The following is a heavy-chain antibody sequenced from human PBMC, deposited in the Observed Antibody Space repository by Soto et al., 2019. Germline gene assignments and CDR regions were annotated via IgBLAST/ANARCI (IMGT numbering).Heavy chain of an antibody. CDR2: INPNSGGT. CDR3: ARDLSVLSNY. V-gene: IGHV1-2*02. Sequence: SVTVSSEASGYTFTGYYMHWVRQAPVQGLEWIGWINPNSGGTNYTQNFQGRVTMTRDTSISTAYMELSRLRSDDTAVYYCARDLSVLSNYWGQGTLVTV. J-gene: IGHJ4*02. CDR1: GYTFTGYY.